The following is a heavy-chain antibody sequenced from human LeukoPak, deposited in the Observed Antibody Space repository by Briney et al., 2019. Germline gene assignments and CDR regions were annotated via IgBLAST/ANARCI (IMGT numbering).Heavy chain of an antibody. CDR2: IRSKAYGGTT. CDR1: GFTFGDYA. CDR3: TRTYSGYDYGYYYYYMDV. J-gene: IGHJ6*03. Sequence: GGSLRLSCTASGFTFGDYAMSWFRQAPGKGLEWVGFIRSKAYGGTTEYAASVKGRFTISRDDSKSIAYLQMNSLKTEDTAVYYCTRTYSGYDYGYYYYYMDVWGKGTTVTVSS. D-gene: IGHD5-12*01. V-gene: IGHV3-49*03.